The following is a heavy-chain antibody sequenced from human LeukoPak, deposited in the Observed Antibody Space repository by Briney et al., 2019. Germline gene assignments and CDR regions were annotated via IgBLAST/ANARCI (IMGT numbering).Heavy chain of an antibody. J-gene: IGHJ4*02. CDR3: ARGVDYGDPKGFDY. CDR1: GFTFSSYS. V-gene: IGHV3-21*01. Sequence: GGSLRLSCAASGFTFSSYSMNWVRQAPGKGLEWISSISSSSSYIYYADSVKGRFTISRDNAKNSLYLQMNSLRAEDTAVYYCARGVDYGDPKGFDYWGQGTLVTVSS. CDR2: ISSSSSYI. D-gene: IGHD4-17*01.